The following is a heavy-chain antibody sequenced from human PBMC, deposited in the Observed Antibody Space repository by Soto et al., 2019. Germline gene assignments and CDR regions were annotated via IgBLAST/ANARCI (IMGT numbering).Heavy chain of an antibody. D-gene: IGHD1-7*01. V-gene: IGHV1-69*06. Sequence: QVQLVQSGAEVKKPGSSVKVSCKASGGTFSSYAISWVRQAPGQGLEWMGGIIPIFGTANYAQKFQGRVTITADKSTSTAYMELSSLRSEDTAVYYCARDLRYNWNYVRYNWFDPWGQGTLVTVSS. J-gene: IGHJ5*02. CDR2: IIPIFGTA. CDR3: ARDLRYNWNYVRYNWFDP. CDR1: GGTFSSYA.